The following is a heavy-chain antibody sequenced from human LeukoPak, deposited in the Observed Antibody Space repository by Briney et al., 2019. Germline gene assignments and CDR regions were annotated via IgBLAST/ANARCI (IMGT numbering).Heavy chain of an antibody. J-gene: IGHJ4*02. V-gene: IGHV1-69*04. Sequence: SVKVSCKASGGTFSSYAISWVRQAPGQGLEWMGRIIPILGIANYAQKFQGRVTITADKSTSTAYMELSSLRSEDTAVYYCARVTSFRTAMVSGTPFFDYWGQGTLVTVSS. D-gene: IGHD5-18*01. CDR2: IIPILGIA. CDR3: ARVTSFRTAMVSGTPFFDY. CDR1: GGTFSSYA.